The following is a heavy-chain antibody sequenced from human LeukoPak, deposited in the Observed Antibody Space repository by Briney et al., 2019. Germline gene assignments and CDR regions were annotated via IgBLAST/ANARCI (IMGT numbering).Heavy chain of an antibody. J-gene: IGHJ6*02. CDR1: GGSFSGYY. V-gene: IGHV4-34*01. Sequence: KPSETLSLTCAVYGGSFSGYYRSWIRQPPGKGLEWIGEINHSGSTNYNPSLKSRVTISVDTSKNQFSLKLSSVTAADTAVYYCARIGNGSGSYRAPSYGMDVWGQGTTVTVSS. CDR3: ARIGNGSGSYRAPSYGMDV. CDR2: INHSGST. D-gene: IGHD3-10*01.